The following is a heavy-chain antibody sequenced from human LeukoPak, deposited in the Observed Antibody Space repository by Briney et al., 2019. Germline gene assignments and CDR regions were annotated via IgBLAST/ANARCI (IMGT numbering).Heavy chain of an antibody. Sequence: GGSLRLSCAASGFTFSSYPMSWVRQAPAKGLEWVSIISTDSTYTFYAHSVKGRFTISRDNSKDTLYLQMSSLRVEDTAVYFCAKGEGYCGGGTCYRYFDSWGQGTLVTVSS. CDR2: ISTDSTYT. CDR1: GFTFSSYP. J-gene: IGHJ4*02. V-gene: IGHV3-23*01. CDR3: AKGEGYCGGGTCYRYFDS. D-gene: IGHD2-15*01.